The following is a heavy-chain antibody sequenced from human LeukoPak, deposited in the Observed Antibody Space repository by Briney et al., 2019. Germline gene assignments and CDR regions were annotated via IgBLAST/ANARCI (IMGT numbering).Heavy chain of an antibody. Sequence: GGSLRLSCAASGFTFSDYYMSWIRQAPGKGLEWVSSISSSSSYIYYADSVKGRFTISRDNAKNSLYLQMNSLRAEDTAVYYCARAGIAAAGPFDYWGQGTLVTVSS. CDR1: GFTFSDYY. CDR2: ISSSSSYI. D-gene: IGHD6-13*01. J-gene: IGHJ4*02. CDR3: ARAGIAAAGPFDY. V-gene: IGHV3-11*06.